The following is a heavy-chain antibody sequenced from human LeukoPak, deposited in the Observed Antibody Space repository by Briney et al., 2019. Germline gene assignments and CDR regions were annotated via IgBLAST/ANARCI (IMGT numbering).Heavy chain of an antibody. J-gene: IGHJ2*01. CDR1: GGSISSGDYY. CDR2: IYYSGST. CDR3: ARARYSSSWSSPWYFDL. D-gene: IGHD6-13*01. Sequence: SETLSLTCTVSGGSISSGDYYWSWIRQPPGKGLEWIGYIYYSGSTYYNPSLKSRVTISVDTSKNQFSLKLSSVTAADTAVYYCARARYSSSWSSPWYFDLWGRGTLVTVSS. V-gene: IGHV4-30-4*08.